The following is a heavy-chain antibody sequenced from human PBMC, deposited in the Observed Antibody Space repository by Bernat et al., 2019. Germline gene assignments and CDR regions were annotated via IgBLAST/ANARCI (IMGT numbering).Heavy chain of an antibody. D-gene: IGHD3-9*01. CDR3: ARDRDDILTGYDY. CDR1: GFTFSSYS. Sequence: EVQLVESGGGLVQPGGSLRLSCAASGFTFSSYSMNWVRQVPGKGLEWVSYISSSSSTIYYADSVKGRFTISRDNAKNSLYLQMNSLRAEDTAVYYCARDRDDILTGYDYWGQGTLVTVSS. V-gene: IGHV3-48*01. CDR2: ISSSSSTI. J-gene: IGHJ4*02.